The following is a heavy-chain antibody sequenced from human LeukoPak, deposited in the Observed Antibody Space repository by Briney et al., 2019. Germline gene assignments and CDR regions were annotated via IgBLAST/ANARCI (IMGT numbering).Heavy chain of an antibody. CDR2: INHSGST. Sequence: SSETLSLTCTVSGGSISSSSYYWGWIRQPPGKGLEWIGEINHSGSTNYNPSLKSRVTIPVDTSKNQFSLKLTSVTAADTVVYYCARDGDETEVWGQGTLVTVSS. CDR3: ARDGDETEV. V-gene: IGHV4-39*07. J-gene: IGHJ4*02. D-gene: IGHD4-17*01. CDR1: GGSISSSSYY.